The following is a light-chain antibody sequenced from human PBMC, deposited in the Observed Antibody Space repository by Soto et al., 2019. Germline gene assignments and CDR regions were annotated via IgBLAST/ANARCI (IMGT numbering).Light chain of an antibody. V-gene: IGKV4-1*01. CDR1: QSVLYSSNNKNY. CDR2: WAS. J-gene: IGKJ1*01. CDR3: QQYYSTPWT. Sequence: IVMSHTPESLAVALGERATINCKSSQSVLYSSNNKNYLAWYQQKPGQPPKLLIYWASTRESGVPDRFSGSGSGTDFTLTISSLQAEDVAVYYCQQYYSTPWTFGQGTRVDI.